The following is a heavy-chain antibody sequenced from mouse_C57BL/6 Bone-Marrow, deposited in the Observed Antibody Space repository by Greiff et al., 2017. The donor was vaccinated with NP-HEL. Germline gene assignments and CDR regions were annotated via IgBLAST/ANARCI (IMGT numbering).Heavy chain of an antibody. J-gene: IGHJ3*01. CDR3: APSRDYTWFAY. Sequence: QVQLQQPGAELVRPGTSVKLSCKASGYTFTSYWMHWVKQRPGQGLEWIGVIDPSDSYTNYNQKFKGKATLTVDTSSSTAYMQLSSLTSEDSAVYYCAPSRDYTWFAYWGQGTLVTVSA. D-gene: IGHD2-4*01. CDR1: GYTFTSYW. V-gene: IGHV1-59*01. CDR2: IDPSDSYT.